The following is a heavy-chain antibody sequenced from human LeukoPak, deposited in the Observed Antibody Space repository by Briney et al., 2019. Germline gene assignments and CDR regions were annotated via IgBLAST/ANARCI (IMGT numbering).Heavy chain of an antibody. CDR1: GFSLSTSGVG. D-gene: IGHD1-14*01. CDR2: TYWDDDK. V-gene: IGHV2-5*02. CDR3: AHLIRSNWFDP. J-gene: IGHJ5*02. Sequence: SGPTLVKPTQTLTLTCTFSGFSLSTSGVGVGWIRQPPGKALEWLSLTYWDDDKRYSPSLKSRLTITKDTSKNQVVLTMANMDPVDTATYYCAHLIRSNWFDPWGQGTLVTVSS.